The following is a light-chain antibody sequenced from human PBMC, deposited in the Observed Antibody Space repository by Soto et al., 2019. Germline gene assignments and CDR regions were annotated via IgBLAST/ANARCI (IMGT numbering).Light chain of an antibody. J-gene: IGLJ3*02. CDR3: SSYTRSNTRV. CDR2: EVR. CDR1: SSDIGSYNY. Sequence: QSVLTQPASVSGSPGQSITISCTGTSSDIGSYNYVSWYQQHPGKAPKLMIYEVRHRPSGVSNRFSASKSGNTASLTISGLRAEDGADYYCSSYTRSNTRVFGGGTK. V-gene: IGLV2-14*01.